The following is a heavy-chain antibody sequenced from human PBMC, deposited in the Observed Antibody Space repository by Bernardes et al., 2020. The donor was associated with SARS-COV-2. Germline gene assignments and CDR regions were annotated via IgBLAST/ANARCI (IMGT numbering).Heavy chain of an antibody. Sequence: LTCTVSGGSISSSSYYWGWIRQPPGKGLEWIGSIYYSGSTYYNPSLKSRVTISVDTSKNQFSLKLSSVTAADTAVYYCARHGNMITFGGVIVIMYYFDYWGQGTLVTVSS. D-gene: IGHD3-16*02. V-gene: IGHV4-39*01. CDR1: GGSISSSSYY. CDR3: ARHGNMITFGGVIVIMYYFDY. CDR2: IYYSGST. J-gene: IGHJ4*02.